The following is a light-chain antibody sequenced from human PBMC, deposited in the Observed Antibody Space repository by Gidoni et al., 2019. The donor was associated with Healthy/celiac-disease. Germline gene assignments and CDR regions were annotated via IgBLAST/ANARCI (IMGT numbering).Light chain of an antibody. CDR3: QQYNRSRT. V-gene: IGKV1-5*03. J-gene: IGKJ1*01. CDR2: KAS. Sequence: DIQMSQSPSTLSASVGDRVTITCRASQSISSWLAWYHQKPGKAPKLLLYKASSLESGVPSRFSGSGSGTEFTLTISSLQPDDFATYYCQQYNRSRTFGQGTKVEIK. CDR1: QSISSW.